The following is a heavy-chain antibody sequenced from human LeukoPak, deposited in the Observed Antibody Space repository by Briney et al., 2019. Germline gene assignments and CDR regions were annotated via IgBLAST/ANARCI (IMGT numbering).Heavy chain of an antibody. D-gene: IGHD4-17*01. V-gene: IGHV4-39*01. Sequence: SETLSLTCTVSGGSISSSSYYWAWIRQPPGKGLEWIGSIYYSGSTSYNPSLNSRVTISIDTSKSQFSLNLRSVTAADTAVYFCARRNYGDYVGFNYWGQGTLVTVPS. CDR3: ARRNYGDYVGFNY. CDR1: GGSISSSSYY. CDR2: IYYSGST. J-gene: IGHJ4*02.